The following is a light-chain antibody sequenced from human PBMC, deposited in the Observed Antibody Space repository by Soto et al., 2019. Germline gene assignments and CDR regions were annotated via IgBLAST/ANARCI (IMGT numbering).Light chain of an antibody. J-gene: IGKJ2*01. V-gene: IGKV3-20*01. CDR3: QQYGSSPPFT. Sequence: EVVLTQSPGTLSLSPGERATLSCRASENVSNNYLAWYQQKPGQAPRLLICGSSDRSAGIPDRFSGSGSGTDFTLTISRLEPEDFAVYYCQQYGSSPPFTFGQGNKLESK. CDR2: GSS. CDR1: ENVSNNY.